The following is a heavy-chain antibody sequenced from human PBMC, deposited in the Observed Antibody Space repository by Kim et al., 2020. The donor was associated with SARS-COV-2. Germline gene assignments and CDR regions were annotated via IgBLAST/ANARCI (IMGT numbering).Heavy chain of an antibody. CDR3: ARALNKGSDVLAFDP. D-gene: IGHD3-9*01. V-gene: IGHV4-59*01. Sequence: SETLSLTCSVSGGSLTSYYWSWIRQSPGKGLEWIGYSHFAVTTNYNPSLERRVTISVDVSKKQFSLRLTSVTAADSGVYYCARALNKGSDVLAFDPWGLG. CDR2: SHFAVTT. J-gene: IGHJ5*02. CDR1: GGSLTSYY.